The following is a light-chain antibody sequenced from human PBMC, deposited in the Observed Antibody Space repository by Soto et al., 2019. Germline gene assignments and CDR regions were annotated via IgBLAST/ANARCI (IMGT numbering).Light chain of an antibody. CDR1: QSVSTN. Sequence: EIVMTQSPATLSVSPGERATLSCRASQSVSTNLAWYQQKPGQAPRLLIYGAFTRAAGTPARFSGSGSGTEFTLTISSLQSEDFAVYYCQPYNDWQWTFGQGTKVDIK. CDR3: QPYNDWQWT. CDR2: GAF. J-gene: IGKJ1*01. V-gene: IGKV3-15*01.